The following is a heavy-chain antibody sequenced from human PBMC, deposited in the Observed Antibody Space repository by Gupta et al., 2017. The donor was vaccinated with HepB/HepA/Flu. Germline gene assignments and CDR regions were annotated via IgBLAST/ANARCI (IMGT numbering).Heavy chain of an antibody. V-gene: IGHV3-30-3*01. Sequence: QVQLVESGGGVVQPGRSLRLSCAASGFPFSDFAIFWVRQAPGKGLEWVAVVSYDGTGKNYADSVKGRFTISRDNSKDTVYLQMNSLRADDTALFYCARASLLPSSPWYFDLWGRGTLVTVSS. CDR1: GFPFSDFA. CDR3: ARASLLPSSPWYFDL. D-gene: IGHD3-22*01. J-gene: IGHJ2*01. CDR2: VSYDGTGK.